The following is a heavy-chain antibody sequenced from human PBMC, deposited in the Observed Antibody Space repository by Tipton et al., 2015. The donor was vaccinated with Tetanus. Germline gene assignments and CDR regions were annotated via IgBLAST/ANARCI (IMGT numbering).Heavy chain of an antibody. CDR2: IDPNSGGT. Sequence: QLVQSGAEVKKPGASVKVSCKASGYTSSGYYMYWVRQAPGQGLEWVGWIDPNSGGTVYAPRFQGRVPMTRDTSISTAYMELSSLRSDDTAVYYCARDRGNYIYYGMDVWGPGTTVTVS. CDR1: GYTSSGYY. V-gene: IGHV1-2*02. J-gene: IGHJ6*02. D-gene: IGHD3-22*01. CDR3: ARDRGNYIYYGMDV.